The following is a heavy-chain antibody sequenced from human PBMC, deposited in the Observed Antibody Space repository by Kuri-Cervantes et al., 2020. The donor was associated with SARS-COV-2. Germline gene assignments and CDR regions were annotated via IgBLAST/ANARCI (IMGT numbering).Heavy chain of an antibody. CDR2: ISSSSSYI. D-gene: IGHD2-15*01. Sequence: GESLKISCAASGFTFSSYSMNWVRQAPGKGLEWVSSISSSSSYIYYADSVKGRFTISRDNAKNSLYLQMNSLRAEDTAVYYCAKDALGYCSGGSCYGYYYGMDVWGQGTTVTVSS. J-gene: IGHJ6*02. CDR1: GFTFSSYS. CDR3: AKDALGYCSGGSCYGYYYGMDV. V-gene: IGHV3-21*04.